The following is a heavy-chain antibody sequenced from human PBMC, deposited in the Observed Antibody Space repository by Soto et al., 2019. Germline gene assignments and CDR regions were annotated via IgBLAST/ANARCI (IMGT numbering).Heavy chain of an antibody. V-gene: IGHV4-31*03. J-gene: IGHJ4*02. Sequence: SETLSLTCTVSGGSISSGSYYWSWIRQHPGKGLEWIGYVYYSGSTYYNPSLKSRVTIPVDTSKNQFSLKLSSVTAADTAVYYCARDRNPRSSSSSEPYFDYWGQGTLVTVSS. D-gene: IGHD6-6*01. CDR1: GGSISSGSYY. CDR2: VYYSGST. CDR3: ARDRNPRSSSSSEPYFDY.